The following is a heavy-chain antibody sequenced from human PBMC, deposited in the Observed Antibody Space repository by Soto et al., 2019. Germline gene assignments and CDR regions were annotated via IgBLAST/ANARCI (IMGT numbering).Heavy chain of an antibody. D-gene: IGHD6-13*01. Sequence: EVQLVESGGGLVQPGGSLRLSCAASGFTFTHYWIHWVRQVPGQGLVWVSHINLDGSDTNYADSVKGRFTISRDNAKDTVYLQMNSLRAEDTAVYYCASLTTLATYLDLWGRGTLVTVSS. CDR3: ASLTTLATYLDL. CDR1: GFTFTHYW. V-gene: IGHV3-74*01. J-gene: IGHJ2*01. CDR2: INLDGSDT.